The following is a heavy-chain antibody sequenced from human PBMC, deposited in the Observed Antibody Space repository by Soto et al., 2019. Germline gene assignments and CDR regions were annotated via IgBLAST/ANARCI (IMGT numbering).Heavy chain of an antibody. CDR3: ARGSTAMGHDAFDI. CDR1: GFSISSYY. CDR2: IYYSGST. Sequence: SETLCLTCPFSGFSISSYYLIWLRQPPGKGLEWIGYIYYSGSTNYNPSLKSRVTISVDTSKNQFSLKLSSVTAADTAVYYCARGSTAMGHDAFDIWGQGTMVTVSS. J-gene: IGHJ3*02. D-gene: IGHD5-18*01. V-gene: IGHV4-59*01.